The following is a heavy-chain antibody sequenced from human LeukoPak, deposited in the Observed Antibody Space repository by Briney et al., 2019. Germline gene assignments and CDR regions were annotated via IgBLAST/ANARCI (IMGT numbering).Heavy chain of an antibody. CDR1: GFTFSSYA. CDR2: ISYDGSNI. J-gene: IGHJ4*02. D-gene: IGHD6-19*01. CDR3: ARVGIEIAVAGDYDY. V-gene: IGHV3-30-3*01. Sequence: GGSLRLSCAASGFTFSSYAMHWVRQAPGKGLEWVAVISYDGSNIYYADSVKGRFTISRDNSKNTLYLQMNSLRAEDTAVYYCARVGIEIAVAGDYDYWGQGTLVTVSS.